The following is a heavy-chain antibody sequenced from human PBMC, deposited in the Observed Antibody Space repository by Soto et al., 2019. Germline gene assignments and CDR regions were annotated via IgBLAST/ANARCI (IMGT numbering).Heavy chain of an antibody. J-gene: IGHJ6*02. V-gene: IGHV3-23*01. CDR3: ASEAREYYDYGMYV. CDR2: ISGSGCST. CDR1: GFTVSSYA. Sequence: EVQLLESGAGLVQPGGSLRLSCAASGFTVSSYAMSCVRQAPGKGLEWVSAISGSGCSTYYADSVKGRFTISRANSKNARYLHMNCLRAESPAVSDCASEAREYYDYGMYVWGQGTTFAV.